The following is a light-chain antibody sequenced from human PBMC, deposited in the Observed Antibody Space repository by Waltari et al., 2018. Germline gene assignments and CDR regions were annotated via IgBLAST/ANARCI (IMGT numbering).Light chain of an antibody. CDR3: QHYDGWPPSYT. CDR2: GAH. CDR1: QRISSN. V-gene: IGKV3-15*01. Sequence: DIVMTQSPATLSVSPGERVTLSCRASQRISSNLAWYQQGPGQAPNLPIYGAHNRATGIPARFSGSGSGTEFTLTISSLQSGDFAVYFCQHYDGWPPSYTFGQGTKLEIK. J-gene: IGKJ2*01.